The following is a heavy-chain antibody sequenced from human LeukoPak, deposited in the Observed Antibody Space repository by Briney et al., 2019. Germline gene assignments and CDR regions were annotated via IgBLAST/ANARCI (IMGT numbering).Heavy chain of an antibody. J-gene: IGHJ4*02. V-gene: IGHV3-30-3*01. Sequence: QPGGSLRLSCAASGFTFSSYAMHWVRQAPGKGLEWVAVISYDGSNKYYADSVKGRFTISRDNSKNTLYLQMNSLRAEDTALYYCAGRVTGYSSGYVYWGQGTLVTVSS. D-gene: IGHD5-18*01. CDR2: ISYDGSNK. CDR1: GFTFSSYA. CDR3: AGRVTGYSSGYVY.